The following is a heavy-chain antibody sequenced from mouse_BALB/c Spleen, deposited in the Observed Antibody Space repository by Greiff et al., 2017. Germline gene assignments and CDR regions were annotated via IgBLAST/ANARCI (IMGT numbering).Heavy chain of an antibody. J-gene: IGHJ4*01. CDR2: IDPANGNT. V-gene: IGHV14-3*02. D-gene: IGHD2-3*01. CDR1: GFNIKDTY. CDR3: VYDGYPYAMDY. Sequence: EVMLVESGAELVKPGASVKLSCTASGFNIKDTYMHWVKQRPEQGLEWIGRIDPANGNTKYDPKFQGKATITADTSSNTAYLQLSSLTSEDTAVYYCVYDGYPYAMDYWGQGTSVTVSS.